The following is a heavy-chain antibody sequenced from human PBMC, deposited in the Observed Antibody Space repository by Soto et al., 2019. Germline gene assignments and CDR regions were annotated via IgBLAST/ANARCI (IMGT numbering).Heavy chain of an antibody. J-gene: IGHJ4*02. CDR1: GGSISSSSYY. CDR2: IYYSGST. V-gene: IGHV4-39*01. Sequence: SETLSLTCTVSGGSISSSSYYWGWIRQPPGKGLEWIGSIYYSGSTYYNPSLKSRVTISVDTSKNQFSLKLSSVTAADTAVYYCAVQQLWNYYFDYWGQGTLVTVSS. CDR3: AVQQLWNYYFDY. D-gene: IGHD5-18*01.